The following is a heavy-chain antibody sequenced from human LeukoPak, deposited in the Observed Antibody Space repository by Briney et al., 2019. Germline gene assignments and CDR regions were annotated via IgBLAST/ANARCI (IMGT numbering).Heavy chain of an antibody. Sequence: SETLSLTCAVYGGSFSGYYWSWIRQPPGKGLEWIGEINHSGSTNYNPSLKSRVTISVDTSKNQFSLKLSSVTAADTAVYYCARLRFLEWLLGDYYGMDVWGQGTTVTVSS. D-gene: IGHD3-3*01. J-gene: IGHJ6*02. CDR1: GGSFSGYY. CDR3: ARLRFLEWLLGDYYGMDV. CDR2: INHSGST. V-gene: IGHV4-34*01.